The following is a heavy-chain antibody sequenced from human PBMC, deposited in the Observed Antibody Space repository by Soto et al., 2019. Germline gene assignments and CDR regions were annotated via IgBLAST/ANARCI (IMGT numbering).Heavy chain of an antibody. CDR2: ISYDGSNK. CDR3: AKEGSDYDILTGSGYYGMDV. D-gene: IGHD3-9*01. V-gene: IGHV3-30*18. Sequence: QVQLVESGGGVVQLGRPRRLSGAASGFTLSSYGRHWVRQAPGKGLEWGAVISYDGSNKYYADSVKGRFTISRDNSKNTLYLQMNSLRAEDTAVYYCAKEGSDYDILTGSGYYGMDVWGQGTTVTVSS. CDR1: GFTLSSYG. J-gene: IGHJ6*02.